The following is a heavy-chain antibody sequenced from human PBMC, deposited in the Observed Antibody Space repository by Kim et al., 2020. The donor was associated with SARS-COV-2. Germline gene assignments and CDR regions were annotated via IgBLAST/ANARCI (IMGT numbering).Heavy chain of an antibody. J-gene: IGHJ4*02. V-gene: IGHV4-31*03. D-gene: IGHD6-13*01. CDR3: ARQIAAGPLLSDY. CDR1: GGSISSGGYY. CDR2: IYYSGST. Sequence: SETLSLTCTVSGGSISSGGYYWSWIRQHPGKGLEWIGYIYYSGSTYYNPSLKSRVTISVDTSKNQFSLKLSSVTAADTAVYYCARQIAAGPLLSDYWGQGTLVTVSS.